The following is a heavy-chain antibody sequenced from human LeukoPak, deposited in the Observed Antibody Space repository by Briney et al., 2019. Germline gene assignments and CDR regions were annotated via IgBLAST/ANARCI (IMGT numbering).Heavy chain of an antibody. CDR1: GGSFSGYY. D-gene: IGHD5-24*01. CDR2: IYHSGST. Sequence: SETLSLTCAVYGGSFSGYYWSWIRQPPGKGLEWIGEIYHSGSTNYNPSLKSRVTISVDKSKNQFSLKLSSVTAADTAVYYCASRAKRWLQFEAFDIWGQGTMVTVSS. J-gene: IGHJ3*02. CDR3: ASRAKRWLQFEAFDI. V-gene: IGHV4-34*01.